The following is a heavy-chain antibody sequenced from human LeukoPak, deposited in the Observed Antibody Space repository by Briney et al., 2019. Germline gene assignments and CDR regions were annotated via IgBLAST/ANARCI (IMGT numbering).Heavy chain of an antibody. V-gene: IGHV4-38-2*02. D-gene: IGHD3-3*02. J-gene: IGHJ6*03. CDR1: GYSISSGYY. Sequence: SETLSLTCTVSGYSISSGYYWGWIRQPPGKGLEWIGAIHHSGGTYYNPSLKSRVTISVDTSKNQFSLKLSSVTAADTAVYYCARAARGVLSNYYYYYMDVWGKGTTVTVSS. CDR2: IHHSGGT. CDR3: ARAARGVLSNYYYYYMDV.